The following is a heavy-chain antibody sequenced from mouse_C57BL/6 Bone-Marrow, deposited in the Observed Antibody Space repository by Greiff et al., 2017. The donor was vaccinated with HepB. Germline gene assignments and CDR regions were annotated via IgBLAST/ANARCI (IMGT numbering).Heavy chain of an antibody. D-gene: IGHD1-1*01. CDR3: DRRAYYYGSGFWFAY. Sequence: QVTLKESGPGILQPSQTLNLTCSSSGFSLSTFGMGVGRIRQPSGKGLEWLVHSWWDDDKYYNPALKSRLTISKDTSKNQAFLKVANVDTADTATYYCDRRAYYYGSGFWFAYWGQGTLVTVSA. CDR2: SWWDDDK. V-gene: IGHV8-8*01. J-gene: IGHJ3*01. CDR1: GFSLSTFGMG.